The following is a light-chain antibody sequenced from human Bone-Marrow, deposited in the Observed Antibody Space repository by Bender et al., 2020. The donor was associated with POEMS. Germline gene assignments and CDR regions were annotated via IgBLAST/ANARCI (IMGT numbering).Light chain of an antibody. CDR1: SSDVGGYNY. J-gene: IGLJ3*02. Sequence: QSALTQPASVSGSPGQSITISCTGTSSDVGGYNYVSWYQQHPGKAPKLVIYDVSNRPSGVSNRFSGSKSGYTASLTISHLQTADEADYYCAVWDDSLNGWVFGGGTKLTVL. CDR2: DVS. V-gene: IGLV2-14*03. CDR3: AVWDDSLNGWV.